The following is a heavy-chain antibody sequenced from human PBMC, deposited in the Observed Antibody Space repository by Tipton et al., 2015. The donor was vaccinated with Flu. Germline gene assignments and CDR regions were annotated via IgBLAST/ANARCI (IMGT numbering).Heavy chain of an antibody. CDR3: ARGSPVFKSGRFDP. J-gene: IGHJ5*02. V-gene: IGHV4-39*07. Sequence: TLSLTCIVSGESITSTSYYWGWIRQPPGKGLEWIGSVHGGGYRYNNPSLKSRVTITVDMSKNQISLSLSSVSAADTAVYYCARGSPVFKSGRFDPWGQGTLVTVSS. CDR1: GESITSTSYY. D-gene: IGHD3-3*01. CDR2: VHGGGYR.